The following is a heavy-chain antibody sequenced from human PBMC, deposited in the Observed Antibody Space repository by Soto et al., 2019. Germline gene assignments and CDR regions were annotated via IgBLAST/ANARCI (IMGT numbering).Heavy chain of an antibody. V-gene: IGHV1-69*04. CDR1: GGTFSSYT. J-gene: IGHJ6*03. CDR2: IIPILGIA. D-gene: IGHD4-17*01. CDR3: ARDRSSADYDPPPYYYYYMDV. Sequence: ASVKVSCKASGGTFSSYTISWVRQAPGQGLEWMGRIIPILGIANYAQKFQGRVTITADKSTSTAYMELSSLRSEDTAVYYCARDRSSADYDPPPYYYYYMDVWGKGTTVTVSS.